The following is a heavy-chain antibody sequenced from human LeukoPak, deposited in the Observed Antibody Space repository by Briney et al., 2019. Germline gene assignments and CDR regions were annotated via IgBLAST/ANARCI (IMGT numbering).Heavy chain of an antibody. D-gene: IGHD3-3*01. CDR1: GFTFSSYA. CDR3: ARAPHYDFWSGYYGTYFDY. V-gene: IGHV3-30-3*01. CDR2: ISYDGSNK. Sequence: GGSLRLSCAASGFTFSSYAMHWVRQAPGKGLEWVAVISYDGSNKYYADSVKGRFTISRDNSKNTLYLQMNSLRAEDTAVYYCARAPHYDFWSGYYGTYFDYWGQGTLVTVSS. J-gene: IGHJ4*02.